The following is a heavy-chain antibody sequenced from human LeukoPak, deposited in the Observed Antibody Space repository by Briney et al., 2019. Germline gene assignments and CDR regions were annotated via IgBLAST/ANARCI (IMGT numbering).Heavy chain of an antibody. D-gene: IGHD2-15*01. Sequence: SETLSLTCTVSGGSISSYYWSWIRQPPGKGLEWIGYIYYSGGTYYNPSLKSRVTISVDTSKNQFSLKLSSVTAADTAVYYCARDRGVCSGGSCYSIPMDVWGQGTTVTVSS. CDR3: ARDRGVCSGGSCYSIPMDV. J-gene: IGHJ6*02. CDR2: IYYSGGT. V-gene: IGHV4-59*12. CDR1: GGSISSYY.